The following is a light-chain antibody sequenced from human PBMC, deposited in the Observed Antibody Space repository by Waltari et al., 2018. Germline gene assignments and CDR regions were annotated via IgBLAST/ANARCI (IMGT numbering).Light chain of an antibody. CDR3: QSFDIRLSGGVV. J-gene: IGLJ3*02. CDR2: GNN. Sequence: QSVLTQPPSMSGAPGQSVTIPCTGSSPNTRACHDVTQYQVFPGTAPKLLIYGNNKRPSGVPDRFSGSKSDTSASLAIGGLQAEDEADYYCQSFDIRLSGGVVFGGGTKVTVL. CDR1: SPNTRACHD. V-gene: IGLV1-40*01.